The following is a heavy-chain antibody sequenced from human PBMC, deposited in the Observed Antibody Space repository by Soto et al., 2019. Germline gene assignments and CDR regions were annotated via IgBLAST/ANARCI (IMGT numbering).Heavy chain of an antibody. CDR3: ARLTTIITGAFDD. CDR1: GASIGSGSYY. V-gene: IGHV4-31*03. D-gene: IGHD7-27*01. CDR2: IYDSGRT. Sequence: PSETLSLTCTVCGASIGSGSYYWSWIRQYPGEGLVWIGHIYDSGRTYYNPSLESRVSISIDTSKNEFSLTLTSVTAADTAVYYCARLTTIITGAFDDWGLGTVVTVSS. J-gene: IGHJ4*02.